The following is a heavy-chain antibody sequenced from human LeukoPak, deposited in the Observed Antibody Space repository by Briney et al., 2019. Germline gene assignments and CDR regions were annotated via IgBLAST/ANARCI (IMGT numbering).Heavy chain of an antibody. CDR1: GFTFSNAW. CDR3: TTGLGIAAAGTRYSVFDY. D-gene: IGHD6-13*01. V-gene: IGHV3-15*01. Sequence: GGSLRLSCAASGFTFSNAWMSWVRQAPGKGVEGVGRIKSKTDGGTTDYAAPVKGRFTISRDDSKNTLYLQMNSLKTEDTAVYYCTTGLGIAAAGTRYSVFDYWGQGTLVTVSS. J-gene: IGHJ4*02. CDR2: IKSKTDGGTT.